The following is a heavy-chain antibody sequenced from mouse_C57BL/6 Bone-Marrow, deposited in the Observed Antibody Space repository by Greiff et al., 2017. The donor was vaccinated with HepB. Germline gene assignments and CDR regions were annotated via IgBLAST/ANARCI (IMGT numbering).Heavy chain of an antibody. CDR3: ARSFYGNYPMDY. D-gene: IGHD2-10*01. CDR2: IDPSDSYT. Sequence: VQLQQPGAELVMPGASVKLSCKASGYTFTSYWMHWVKQRPGQGLEWIGEIDPSDSYTNYNQKFKGKSTLTVDKSSSTAYMQLSSLTSEDSAVYYCARSFYGNYPMDYWGQGTSVTVSS. CDR1: GYTFTSYW. J-gene: IGHJ4*01. V-gene: IGHV1-69*01.